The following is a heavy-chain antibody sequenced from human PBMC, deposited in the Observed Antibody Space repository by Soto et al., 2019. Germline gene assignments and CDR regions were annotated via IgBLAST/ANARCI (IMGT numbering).Heavy chain of an antibody. CDR3: VASIAASGLNWLDP. V-gene: IGHV4-4*07. Sequence: NPSETLSLTCIVSGGSISEKYWNWVRQPPGKGLEWIGLIFANGHTDYNPSLKSRVTMSVDASKNQFSLRLTSMTAADTAVYYCVASIAASGLNWLDPWGRGTLVTVSS. CDR1: GGSISEKY. J-gene: IGHJ5*02. D-gene: IGHD6-13*01. CDR2: IFANGHT.